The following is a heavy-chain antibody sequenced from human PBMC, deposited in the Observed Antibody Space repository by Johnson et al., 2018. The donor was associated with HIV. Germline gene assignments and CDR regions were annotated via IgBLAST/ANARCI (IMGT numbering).Heavy chain of an antibody. CDR2: ISYDGSNK. V-gene: IGHV3-30*18. CDR1: GFTFSRYA. J-gene: IGHJ3*02. CDR3: AKNGARGDAFDI. Sequence: VQPVESGGGVVQPGRSLRLSCAASGFTFSRYAMHWVRQAPGKGLEWVAVISYDGSNKYYADSVKGRFTISRDNSKNTLYLQMNSLRAEDTAVYYCAKNGARGDAFDIWGQGTMVSVSS. D-gene: IGHD2-8*01.